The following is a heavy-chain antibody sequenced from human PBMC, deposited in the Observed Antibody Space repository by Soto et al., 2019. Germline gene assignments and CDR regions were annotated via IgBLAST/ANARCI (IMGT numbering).Heavy chain of an antibody. CDR1: GGSFSGYY. CDR2: INHSGST. J-gene: IGHJ1*01. V-gene: IGHV4-34*01. CDR3: AKTDEMEYFQH. Sequence: SETLSLTCAVYGGSFSGYYWSWIRQPPGKGLEWIGEINHSGSTNYNPSLKSRVTISVDTSKNQFSLKLSSVTAADTAVYYCAKTDEMEYFQHWGQGTLVTVSS.